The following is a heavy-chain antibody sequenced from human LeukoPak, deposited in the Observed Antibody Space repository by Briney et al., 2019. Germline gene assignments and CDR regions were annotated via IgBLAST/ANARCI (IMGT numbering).Heavy chain of an antibody. D-gene: IGHD3-10*01. Sequence: PGGSLRLSCAASGFTFDDYAMHWVRQAPGKGLEWVSGISWNSGSIGYADSVKGRFTISRDNAKNSLYLQMNSLRAEDTALYYCAKDGYGSGSYYNRYFDLWGRGTLVTVSS. V-gene: IGHV3-9*01. CDR1: GFTFDDYA. J-gene: IGHJ2*01. CDR2: ISWNSGSI. CDR3: AKDGYGSGSYYNRYFDL.